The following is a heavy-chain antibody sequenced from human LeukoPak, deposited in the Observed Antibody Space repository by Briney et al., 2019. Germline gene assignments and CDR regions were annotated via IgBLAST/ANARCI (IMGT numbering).Heavy chain of an antibody. J-gene: IGHJ4*02. D-gene: IGHD2-15*01. V-gene: IGHV3-7*04. CDR1: GFTFGSYW. CDR2: IKQDGSER. Sequence: GGSLRLSCAASGFTFGSYWMSWVRQAPGKGLEWVANIKQDGSERYYVDSVKGRFTISRDNAKNSLYLQMNSLRAVDTAVYYCARGPSGGNGFSYWGLGTLVTVSS. CDR3: ARGPSGGNGFSY.